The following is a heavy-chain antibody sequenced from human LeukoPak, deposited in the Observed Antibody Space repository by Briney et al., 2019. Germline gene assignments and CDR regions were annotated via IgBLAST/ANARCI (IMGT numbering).Heavy chain of an antibody. J-gene: IGHJ4*02. CDR1: GFTSSTYA. D-gene: IGHD1-26*01. Sequence: GSLRLSCAASGFTSSTYAMSWVRQAPGKGLEWVSAISGSDDSTYYADSVKGRFTISRDSSKNTLYLQMNNLRAEDTAVYYCAKGGRLSLKFDYWGQGTLVTVSS. CDR3: AKGGRLSLKFDY. V-gene: IGHV3-23*01. CDR2: ISGSDDST.